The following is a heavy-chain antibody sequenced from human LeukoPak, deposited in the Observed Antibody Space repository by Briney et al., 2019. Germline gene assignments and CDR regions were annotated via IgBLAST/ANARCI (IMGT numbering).Heavy chain of an antibody. CDR3: ASPMGATPWDAFDI. D-gene: IGHD1-26*01. Sequence: HTGGSLRLSCAASGFTFSTYWMNWVRQAPGKGLEWVANIKQDGSEKYYVDSVKGRFTISRDNAKNSLYLQMNSLRAEDTAMYYCASPMGATPWDAFDIWGQGTRVTVSP. CDR2: IKQDGSEK. V-gene: IGHV3-7*01. J-gene: IGHJ3*02. CDR1: GFTFSTYW.